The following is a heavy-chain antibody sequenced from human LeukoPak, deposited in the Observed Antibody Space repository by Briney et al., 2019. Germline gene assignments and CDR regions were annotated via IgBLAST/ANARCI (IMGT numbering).Heavy chain of an antibody. V-gene: IGHV4-34*01. Sequence: SETLSLTCAVYGGSFSGYYWSWIRQPPGKGLEWIGEINHSGSTNYNPSLKSRVTISVDTSKNQFSLKLSSVTAADTAVYYCASAKRYFVWYDFPIDYWGQGTLVTVSS. CDR3: ASAKRYFVWYDFPIDY. CDR1: GGSFSGYY. CDR2: INHSGST. D-gene: IGHD3-3*01. J-gene: IGHJ4*02.